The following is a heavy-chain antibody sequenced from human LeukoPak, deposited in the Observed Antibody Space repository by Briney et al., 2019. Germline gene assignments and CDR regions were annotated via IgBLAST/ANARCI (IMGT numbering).Heavy chain of an antibody. J-gene: IGHJ3*02. V-gene: IGHV4-61*02. CDR1: GGSISSGSYY. CDR2: IYTSGST. Sequence: SETLSLTCTVSGGSISSGSYYWSWIRQPAGKGLEGIGRIYTSGSTNYNPSLKSRVTISVDTSKNQFSLKLSSVTAADTAVYYCARFAPLVVPAAMNAFDIWGQGTMVTVSS. CDR3: ARFAPLVVPAAMNAFDI. D-gene: IGHD2-2*01.